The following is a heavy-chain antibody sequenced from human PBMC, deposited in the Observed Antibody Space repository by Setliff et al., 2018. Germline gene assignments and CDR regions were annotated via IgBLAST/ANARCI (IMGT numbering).Heavy chain of an antibody. Sequence: PGESLKISCKGSGYSFTSYWIGWVRQMPGKGLEWMGIIYPGDSDTRYSPSFQGQVTISADKSISTAYLQWSSLKAEDTAMYYCARRPGYSSGFDAFDIWGQGTMVTVS. D-gene: IGHD6-19*01. V-gene: IGHV5-51*01. CDR2: IYPGDSDT. J-gene: IGHJ3*02. CDR1: GYSFTSYW. CDR3: ARRPGYSSGFDAFDI.